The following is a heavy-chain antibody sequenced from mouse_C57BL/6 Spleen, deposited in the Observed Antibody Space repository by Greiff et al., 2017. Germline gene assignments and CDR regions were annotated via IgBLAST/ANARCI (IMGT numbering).Heavy chain of an antibody. CDR1: GFSLTSYG. CDR2: IWGDGST. D-gene: IGHD4-1*01. CDR3: AINWDGYAMDY. V-gene: IGHV2-3*01. J-gene: IGHJ4*01. Sequence: VHLVESGPGLVAPSQSLSITCTVSGFSLTSYGVSWVRQPPGKGLEWLGVIWGDGSTNYHSALISRLSISKDNPKSQVFLKLNSLQTDDTATYYCAINWDGYAMDYWGQGTSVTVSS.